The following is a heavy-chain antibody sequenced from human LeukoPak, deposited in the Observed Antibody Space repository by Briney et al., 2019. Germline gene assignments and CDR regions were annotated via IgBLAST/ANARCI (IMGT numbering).Heavy chain of an antibody. CDR3: AKAIGGYSYGY. CDR2: ISGSGGST. D-gene: IGHD5-18*01. CDR1: GFTFSSYA. Sequence: PGGXLRLSCAASGFTFSSYAMSWVRQAPGKGVERVSAISGSGGSTYYAESVKGRFTISRENYKKRVYMQMNSLRAEDTALYYCAKAIGGYSYGYWGQGTLLTVSS. V-gene: IGHV3-23*01. J-gene: IGHJ4*02.